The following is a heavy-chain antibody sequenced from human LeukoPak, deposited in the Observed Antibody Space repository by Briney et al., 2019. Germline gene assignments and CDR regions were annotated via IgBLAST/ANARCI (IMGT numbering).Heavy chain of an antibody. CDR3: AKDQRSIAVAGYFDY. V-gene: IGHV3-23*01. Sequence: GGSLRLSCAASGFIFSNYGMNWVRQAPGEGLEWVSAISGSGESTYYADSVKGRFTISRDNSKNTLYLQMNSLRAEDTAVYYCAKDQRSIAVAGYFDYWGQGTLVTVSS. CDR1: GFIFSNYG. D-gene: IGHD6-19*01. J-gene: IGHJ4*02. CDR2: ISGSGEST.